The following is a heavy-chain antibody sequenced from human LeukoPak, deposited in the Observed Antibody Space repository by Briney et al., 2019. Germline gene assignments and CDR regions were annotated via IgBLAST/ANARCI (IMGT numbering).Heavy chain of an antibody. Sequence: GGSLRLSCAASGFTFSNHGMHWARQAPGKGLEWVAVISYDGSNKYYADSVKGRFTISRDNSKNTLYLQMNSLRAEDTAVYYCARGDYNWNGFDPWGQGTLVTVSS. V-gene: IGHV3-30*03. CDR2: ISYDGSNK. J-gene: IGHJ5*02. D-gene: IGHD1-20*01. CDR3: ARGDYNWNGFDP. CDR1: GFTFSNHG.